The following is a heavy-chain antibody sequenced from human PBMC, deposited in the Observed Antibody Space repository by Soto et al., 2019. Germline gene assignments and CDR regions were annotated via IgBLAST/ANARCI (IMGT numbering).Heavy chain of an antibody. V-gene: IGHV3-21*01. J-gene: IGHJ4*02. CDR2: FSRSGDYI. CDR3: TRDRKGETNASAD. CDR1: GCILSVPT. Sequence: GGALRLSWAAPGCILSVPTMNWVSQAPGKGLEWVSSFSRSGDYIYYADALKGRFTIARDSPNSSLYLQINSLRADDTDECYCTRDRKGETNASADWRQGT. D-gene: IGHD6-19*01.